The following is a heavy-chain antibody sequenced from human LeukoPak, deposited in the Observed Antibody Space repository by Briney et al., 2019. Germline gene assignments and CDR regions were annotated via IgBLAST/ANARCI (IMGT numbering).Heavy chain of an antibody. Sequence: GGSLRLSCAASGFTFSSYAMSWVRQAPGKGLEWVSGISGSGGSTHYADSVKGRFTISRDNSKNTLYLQMNSLRAEDTAVYYCAKALTFWSGYHGFDYWGQGTLVTVSS. CDR3: AKALTFWSGYHGFDY. D-gene: IGHD3-3*01. CDR1: GFTFSSYA. CDR2: ISGSGGST. V-gene: IGHV3-23*01. J-gene: IGHJ4*02.